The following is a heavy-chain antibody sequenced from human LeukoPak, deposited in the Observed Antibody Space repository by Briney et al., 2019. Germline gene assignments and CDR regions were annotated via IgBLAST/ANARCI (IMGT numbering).Heavy chain of an antibody. J-gene: IGHJ4*02. CDR2: IYYSGST. D-gene: IGHD2-2*01. V-gene: IGHV4-30-4*01. Sequence: SETLSLTCTVSGGSISSGDYYWSWIRQPPGKGLEWIGYIYYSGSTYYNPSLNSRVTISVDTSKNQFSLKLSSVTAADTAVYYCARTPASGHYFDYWGQGTLVTVSS. CDR1: GGSISSGDYY. CDR3: ARTPASGHYFDY.